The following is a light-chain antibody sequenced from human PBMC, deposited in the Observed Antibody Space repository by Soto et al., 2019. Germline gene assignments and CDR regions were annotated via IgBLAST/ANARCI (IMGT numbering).Light chain of an antibody. V-gene: IGKV3-20*01. CDR2: GAS. CDR1: HSVRSSY. Sequence: VLLTQSQATLSLSPGERATLSCRASHSVRSSYLAWYQQKPGQAPRLLIYGASSRATGIPDRFSGSGSGTDFALTISRVEPEDFTVYYCQQYGSSRWTFGHGTKV. CDR3: QQYGSSRWT. J-gene: IGKJ1*01.